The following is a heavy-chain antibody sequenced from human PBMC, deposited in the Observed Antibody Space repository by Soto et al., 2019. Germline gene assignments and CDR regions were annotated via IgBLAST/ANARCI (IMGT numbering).Heavy chain of an antibody. CDR1: GYTFTTYN. CDR3: ARVRSRSYLGY. J-gene: IGHJ4*02. Sequence: ASVKVSCKASGYTFTTYNIHWVRQAPGQGLEWMAIIDPSGGSTTYAQKFQGRITVTRDTSTSTVYMELSSLRSEDTAIYYCARVRSRSYLGYWCQGTLVTVYS. D-gene: IGHD2-2*01. V-gene: IGHV1-46*01. CDR2: IDPSGGST.